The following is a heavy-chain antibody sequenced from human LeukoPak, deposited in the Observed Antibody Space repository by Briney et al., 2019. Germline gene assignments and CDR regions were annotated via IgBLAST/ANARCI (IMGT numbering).Heavy chain of an antibody. V-gene: IGHV1-2*02. Sequence: GASVTVSCKASVYTFTGYYMHWVRQAPAQGLEWMGWINPNSGGTNYAQKFQGRVTMTRDTSISTAYMELSRLRSDDTAVYYCARASYSNLQSQVLYWGQGTLVTVSS. J-gene: IGHJ4*02. CDR1: VYTFTGYY. CDR3: ARASYSNLQSQVLY. CDR2: INPNSGGT. D-gene: IGHD4-11*01.